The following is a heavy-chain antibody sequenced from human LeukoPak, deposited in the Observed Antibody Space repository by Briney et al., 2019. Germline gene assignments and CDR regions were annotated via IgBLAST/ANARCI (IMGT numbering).Heavy chain of an antibody. CDR3: AKGGGDTYYFDY. V-gene: IGHV3-33*08. Sequence: GGSLRLSCAASGFTFSSYGMHWVRQAPGKGLEWVAVIWYGGSNKYYADSVKGRFTISRDNSKNTLYLQMNSLRAEDTAVYYCAKGGGDTYYFDYWGQGTLVTVSS. CDR2: IWYGGSNK. J-gene: IGHJ4*02. D-gene: IGHD2-21*01. CDR1: GFTFSSYG.